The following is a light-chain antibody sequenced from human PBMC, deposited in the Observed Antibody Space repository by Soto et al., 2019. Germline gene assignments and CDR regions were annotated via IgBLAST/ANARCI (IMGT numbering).Light chain of an antibody. CDR3: SSYTSSSPVA. J-gene: IGLJ2*01. Sequence: QSALTQPASVSGSPGQSITISCTETSSDVGGYNYVSWYQQHPGKAPKLMIYEVSHRPSGVSTRFSGSKSGNTASLTISGLQAEDEADYYCSSYTSSSPVAFGGGTKVTVL. CDR2: EVS. V-gene: IGLV2-14*01. CDR1: SSDVGGYNY.